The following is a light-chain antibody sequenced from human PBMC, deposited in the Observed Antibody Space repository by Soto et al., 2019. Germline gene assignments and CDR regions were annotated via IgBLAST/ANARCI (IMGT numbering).Light chain of an antibody. J-gene: IGKJ5*01. CDR1: QSVPNSR. V-gene: IGKV3D-15*01. Sequence: EVVLTQSPVTLSLSPGERATLSCRASQSVPNSRLAWYQQKPGQAPSLVISDTSIRATGIPDRFSGSGSGTEFTLTISSLQSEDSAFYYCQQYNKWPITFGQGTRLEIK. CDR3: QQYNKWPIT. CDR2: DTS.